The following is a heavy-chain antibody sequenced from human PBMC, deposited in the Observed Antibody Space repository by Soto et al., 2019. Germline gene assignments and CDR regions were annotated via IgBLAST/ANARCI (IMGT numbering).Heavy chain of an antibody. V-gene: IGHV1-18*01. CDR2: ISPYNDYT. J-gene: IGHJ4*02. CDR1: GYTFIRYG. D-gene: IGHD2-21*02. CDR3: ARSIVVVTALDY. Sequence: VKVSCKASGYTFIRYGITWVRQAPGQGLEWMGWISPYNDYTIYAQKLQGRVTMTTDTSTRIVYMELRGLKSEDTAVYYCARSIVVVTALDYWGQGTLVTVSS.